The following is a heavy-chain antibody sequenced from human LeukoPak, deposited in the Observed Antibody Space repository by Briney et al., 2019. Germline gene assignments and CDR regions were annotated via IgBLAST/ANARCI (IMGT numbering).Heavy chain of an antibody. CDR2: ISSSSSYT. Sequence: GGSLRLSCAASGFTFSDYYMSWIRQAPGKGLEWVSYISSSSSYTNYADSVKGRFTISRDNAKNSLYLQMNSLRAEDTAVYYCASFSNYYGMDVWGKGTTVTVSS. CDR3: ASFSNYYGMDV. CDR1: GFTFSDYY. J-gene: IGHJ6*04. V-gene: IGHV3-11*06.